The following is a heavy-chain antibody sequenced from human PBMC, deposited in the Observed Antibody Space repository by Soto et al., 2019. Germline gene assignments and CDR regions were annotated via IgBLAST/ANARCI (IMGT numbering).Heavy chain of an antibody. CDR3: AKQNSGAATTGYYYYGMDV. CDR2: ISYDGSNK. J-gene: IGHJ6*02. CDR1: GFSFSSYG. V-gene: IGHV3-30*18. D-gene: IGHD1-26*01. Sequence: QVQLVESGGGVVQPGRSLRLSCAASGFSFSSYGMHWVRQAPGKGLEWVAVISYDGSNKYYADSVKGRFTISRDNSKNTLYLQMNSLRAEDTAVYYCAKQNSGAATTGYYYYGMDVWGQGTTVTVSS.